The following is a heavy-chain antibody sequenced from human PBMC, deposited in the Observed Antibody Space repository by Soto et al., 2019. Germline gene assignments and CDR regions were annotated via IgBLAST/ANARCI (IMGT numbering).Heavy chain of an antibody. Sequence: GGSLRLSCAASGFTFSTYWMDWVRQAPGKGLVWVSRINGDGSSTRFVDSVKGRFTISRDNAKNTVYLQKNSLRAEDTAVYYCARAKGDYGSGSYKVYYLDSWGQGTLVTVSS. V-gene: IGHV3-74*01. J-gene: IGHJ4*02. CDR3: ARAKGDYGSGSYKVYYLDS. CDR1: GFTFSTYW. CDR2: INGDGSST. D-gene: IGHD3-10*01.